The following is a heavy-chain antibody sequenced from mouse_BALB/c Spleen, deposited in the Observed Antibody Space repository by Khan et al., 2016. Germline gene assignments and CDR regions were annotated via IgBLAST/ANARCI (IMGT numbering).Heavy chain of an antibody. CDR3: ARSDYGDKDAMDY. CDR2: ISYSGST. V-gene: IGHV3-2*02. Sequence: EVQLQESGPGLVKPSQSLSPTCTVTGYSITSDYAWNWIRQFPGNRLEWMGYISYSGSTSYNPSLKSRISITRDTSKNQFFLQLNSVTSEDTATYYCARSDYGDKDAMDYWGQGTSVTVSS. D-gene: IGHD1-1*01. J-gene: IGHJ4*01. CDR1: GYSITSDYA.